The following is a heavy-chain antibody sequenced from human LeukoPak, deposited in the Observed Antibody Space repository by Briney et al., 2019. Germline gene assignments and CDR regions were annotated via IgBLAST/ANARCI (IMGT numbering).Heavy chain of an antibody. D-gene: IGHD2-2*01. V-gene: IGHV4-59*01. CDR2: ICYSGST. J-gene: IGHJ3*02. CDR3: ARYQLLFLDAFDI. Sequence: SETLSLTCTVSGGSISSYYWSWIRQPPGKGLEWIGYICYSGSTNYNPSLKSRVTISVDTSKNQFSLKLSSVTAADTAVYYCARYQLLFLDAFDIWGQGTMVTVSS. CDR1: GGSISSYY.